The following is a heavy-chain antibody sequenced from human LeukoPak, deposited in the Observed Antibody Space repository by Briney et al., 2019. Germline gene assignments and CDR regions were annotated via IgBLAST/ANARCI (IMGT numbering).Heavy chain of an antibody. V-gene: IGHV3-33*01. CDR2: IWYDGSNK. D-gene: IGHD3-10*01. CDR3: ARDGSGSLPLDY. J-gene: IGHJ4*02. CDR1: GFTFSSYG. Sequence: RAGGSLRLSCAASGFTFSSYGMHWVRQAPGKGLEWVAVIWYDGSNKYYADSVKGRFTISRDNSKNTLYLQMNSLRAEDTAVYYCARDGSGSLPLDYWGQGTLVTVSS.